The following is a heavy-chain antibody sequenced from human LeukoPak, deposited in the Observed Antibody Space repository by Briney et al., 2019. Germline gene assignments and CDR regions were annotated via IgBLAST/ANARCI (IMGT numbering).Heavy chain of an antibody. D-gene: IGHD6-13*01. V-gene: IGHV4-59*01. CDR3: ARGASSSWYSLCKF. CDR1: GSSISSYY. Sequence: PSETLSLTCNVSGSSISSYYWSWIRQPPGEGLEWIGYFYHSGGTNYDPSLKSRATISIDTSKNEVSLKLRSVTAADTAVYYCARGASSSWYSLCKFWGQGTLVTVSS. J-gene: IGHJ4*02. CDR2: FYHSGGT.